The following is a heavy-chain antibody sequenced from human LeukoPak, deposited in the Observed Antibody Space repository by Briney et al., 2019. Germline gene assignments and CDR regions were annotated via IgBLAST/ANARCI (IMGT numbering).Heavy chain of an antibody. CDR2: IYYSGST. D-gene: IGHD3-22*01. Sequence: SETLSLTCTVSGGSISSYYWSWIRQPPGKGLEWIGYIYYSGSTNYNPSLKSRVTISVDTSKNQLSLKLSSVTAADTAVYYCARLNYYDSSGIDYWGQGTLVTVSS. V-gene: IGHV4-59*08. CDR3: ARLNYYDSSGIDY. CDR1: GGSISSYY. J-gene: IGHJ4*02.